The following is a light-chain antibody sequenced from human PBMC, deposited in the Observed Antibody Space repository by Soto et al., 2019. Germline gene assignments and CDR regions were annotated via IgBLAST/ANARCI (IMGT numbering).Light chain of an antibody. CDR1: QSVSDW. Sequence: DIQMTQSPFTLSASVGDRVTITCRASQSVSDWLAWYQQKPGKAPKVLIYQASTLESGVQSRFSGSGSGTEFTLTISSLQPDHFATYYCQQYHSSSTFGQGTKVEIK. V-gene: IGKV1-5*03. J-gene: IGKJ1*01. CDR3: QQYHSSST. CDR2: QAS.